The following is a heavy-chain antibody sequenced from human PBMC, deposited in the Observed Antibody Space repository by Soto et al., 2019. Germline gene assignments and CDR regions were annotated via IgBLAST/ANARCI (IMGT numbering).Heavy chain of an antibody. D-gene: IGHD1-7*01. Sequence: QITLKESGPTLVKPTQTLTLTCTFSGFSLSTSGVGVVWIRQPPGKALEWLGIIYWDDDKRYRPSLKSRLTINQDTSKTQVVLTMTHMDPVDTGTYYCAHNLVAGTSWFDPWGQGTLVTVSS. J-gene: IGHJ5*02. CDR3: AHNLVAGTSWFDP. CDR1: GFSLSTSGVG. V-gene: IGHV2-5*02. CDR2: IYWDDDK.